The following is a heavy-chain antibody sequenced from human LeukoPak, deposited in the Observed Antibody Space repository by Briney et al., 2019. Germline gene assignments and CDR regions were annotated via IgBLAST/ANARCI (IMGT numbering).Heavy chain of an antibody. J-gene: IGHJ6*02. CDR2: TYYTGRA. D-gene: IGHD3-16*01. CDR3: ARFGVDYDMDV. CDR1: GGSISGYY. Sequence: SETLSLTCTVSGGSISGYYWTWIRQPPGKGLEWIGQTYYTGRADYNPSLKSRITISVDTSKNQISLRLSSVTAADTAIYYCARFGVDYDMDVWGQGTTVTVSS. V-gene: IGHV4-59*01.